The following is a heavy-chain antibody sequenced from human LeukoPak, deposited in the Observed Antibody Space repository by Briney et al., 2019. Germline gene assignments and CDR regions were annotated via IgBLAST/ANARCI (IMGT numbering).Heavy chain of an antibody. CDR2: ISASGGST. V-gene: IGHV3-23*01. Sequence: PGGSLRLSCAASGFTFSSYAMSWVRQAPGKGLEWVSTISASGGSTYYANSVKGRFTISRDNSKNTLYLQMNSLRAEDSAVYYCAKDACVGDCNFHFDYWGQGTLVPVSS. D-gene: IGHD2-21*02. J-gene: IGHJ4*02. CDR3: AKDACVGDCNFHFDY. CDR1: GFTFSSYA.